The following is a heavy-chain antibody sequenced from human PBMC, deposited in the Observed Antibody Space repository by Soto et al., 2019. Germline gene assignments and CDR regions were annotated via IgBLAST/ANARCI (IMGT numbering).Heavy chain of an antibody. Sequence: SETLSLTCNVSGGSISDFYWSWIRQSPGKRLEWIGYLYYTGSTNYNPALKSRVTISLDTSKNQFSLQVRSVTAADTAVYYCARGGGYDFRSSQAPPIDVWGQGTTVTVS. J-gene: IGHJ6*02. CDR3: ARGGGYDFRSSQAPPIDV. D-gene: IGHD3-3*01. V-gene: IGHV4-59*01. CDR1: GGSISDFY. CDR2: LYYTGST.